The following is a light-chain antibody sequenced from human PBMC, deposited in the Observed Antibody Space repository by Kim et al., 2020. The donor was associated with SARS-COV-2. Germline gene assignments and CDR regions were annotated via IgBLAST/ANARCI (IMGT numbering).Light chain of an antibody. V-gene: IGLV2-14*01. J-gene: IGLJ2*01. CDR3: SSYTSSSTVV. CDR2: DVS. CDR1: SSDVGGYNY. Sequence: QSVLTQPASVFGSPGQSITISCTGTSSDVGGYNYVSWYQQHPGKAPKLMIYDVSKRPSGVSNRFSGSKSGNTASLTISGLQAEDEADYYCSSYTSSSTVVFGGGTQLTVL.